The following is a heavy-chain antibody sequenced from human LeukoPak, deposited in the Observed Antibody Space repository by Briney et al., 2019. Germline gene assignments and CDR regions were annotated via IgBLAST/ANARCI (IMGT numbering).Heavy chain of an antibody. D-gene: IGHD6-13*01. CDR2: ISAYNGNT. CDR3: AGTSSSWYEGDAFDI. J-gene: IGHJ3*02. CDR1: GGTFSSYA. V-gene: IGHV1-18*01. Sequence: ASVKVSCKASGGTFSSYAISWVRQAPGQGLEWMGWISAYNGNTNYAQKLQGRVTMTTDTSTSTAYMELRSLRSDDTAVYYCAGTSSSWYEGDAFDIWGQGTMVTVSS.